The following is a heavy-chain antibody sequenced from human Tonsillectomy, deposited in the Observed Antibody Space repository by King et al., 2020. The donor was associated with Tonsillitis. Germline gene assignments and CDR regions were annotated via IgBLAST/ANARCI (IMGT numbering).Heavy chain of an antibody. CDR1: GYIFSNYW. CDR2: INSDGSST. D-gene: IGHD6-13*01. Sequence: VQLVQSGGGLVQPGGSLRLSCAGTGYIFSNYWMHWVRQAPGKGLVWVSRINSDGSSTSYGDSVKGRFTISRDNAKNTLYLQMNSLRAEDTAVYYCARIHGYSSSWYVSWGQGTLVTVSS. V-gene: IGHV3-74*01. J-gene: IGHJ5*02. CDR3: ARIHGYSSSWYVS.